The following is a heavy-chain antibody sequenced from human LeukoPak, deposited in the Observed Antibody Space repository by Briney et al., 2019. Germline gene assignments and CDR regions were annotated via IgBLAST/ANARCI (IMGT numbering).Heavy chain of an antibody. CDR3: ACHDDFWSGYKWFDH. CDR2: IYYSGST. V-gene: IGHV4-39*01. D-gene: IGHD3-3*01. J-gene: IGHJ5*02. CDR1: GGSISSSSYY. Sequence: NPSETLSLTCTVSGGSISSSSYYWGWIRQPPRKGLEWIGNIYYSGSTYYNPSLKSRVTISVDTSKNQFSLKLSSVTAADTAVYYCACHDDFWSGYKWFDHWGQGTLVTVSS.